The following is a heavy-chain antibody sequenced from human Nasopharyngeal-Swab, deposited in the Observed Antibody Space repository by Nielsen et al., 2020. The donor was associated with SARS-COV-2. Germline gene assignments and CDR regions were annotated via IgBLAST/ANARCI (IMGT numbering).Heavy chain of an antibody. V-gene: IGHV3-30*19. J-gene: IGHJ3*02. CDR1: GFTFSSYG. Sequence: GGSLRLSCAASGFTFSSYGMHWVRQAPGKGLEWVAVISYDGSNKYYADSVKGRFTISRDNSKNTLYLQMNSLRAEDTAVYYCARDPSSSWLYDAFDIWGQGTMVTASS. CDR2: ISYDGSNK. CDR3: ARDPSSSWLYDAFDI. D-gene: IGHD6-13*01.